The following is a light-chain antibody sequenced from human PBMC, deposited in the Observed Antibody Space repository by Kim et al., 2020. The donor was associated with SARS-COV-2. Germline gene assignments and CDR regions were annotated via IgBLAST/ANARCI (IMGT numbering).Light chain of an antibody. CDR2: GAS. CDR3: QQYNNWPPVT. J-gene: IGKJ5*01. CDR1: QGVSSD. V-gene: IGKV3-15*01. Sequence: SPGDRATLSCRASQGVSSDLAWYQKKPGQAPRLLIYGASTRATGIPARFSGSGSGTEFTLTISSLQSEDFAVYYCQQYNNWPPVTFDQETRLEIK.